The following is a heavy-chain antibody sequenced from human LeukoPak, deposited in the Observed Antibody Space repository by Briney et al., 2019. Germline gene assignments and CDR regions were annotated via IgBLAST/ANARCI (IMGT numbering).Heavy chain of an antibody. D-gene: IGHD1-26*01. CDR1: GFTFDDYA. CDR2: ISWNSGSI. V-gene: IGHV3-9*01. Sequence: SLRLSCAASGFTFDDYAMHWVRQAPGKGLEWVSGISWNSGSIGYADSAKGRFTISRDNAKNSLYLQMNSLRAEDTALYYCAKDRSGSYYYFDYWGQGTLVTVSS. J-gene: IGHJ4*02. CDR3: AKDRSGSYYYFDY.